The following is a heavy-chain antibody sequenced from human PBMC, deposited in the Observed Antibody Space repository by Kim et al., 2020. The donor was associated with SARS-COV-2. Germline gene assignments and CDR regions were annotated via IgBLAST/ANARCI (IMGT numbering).Heavy chain of an antibody. Sequence: GGSLRLSCAASGFTVSSNYMSWVRQAPGKGLEWVSVIYSGGSTYYADSVKGRFTISRDNYKNTLYLQMNSLRAEDTAVYYCAREHRNAVAGTYYYYYGMDVWGQGTTVTVSS. CDR2: IYSGGST. J-gene: IGHJ6*02. D-gene: IGHD6-19*01. V-gene: IGHV3-66*02. CDR1: GFTVSSNY. CDR3: AREHRNAVAGTYYYYYGMDV.